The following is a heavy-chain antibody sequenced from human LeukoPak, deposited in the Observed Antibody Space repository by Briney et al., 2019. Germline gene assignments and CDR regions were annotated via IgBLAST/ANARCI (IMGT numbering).Heavy chain of an antibody. CDR3: ARVNNWNILDY. J-gene: IGHJ4*02. D-gene: IGHD1/OR15-1a*01. V-gene: IGHV4-39*07. CDR1: GGSISSYY. Sequence: SETLSHTCTVSGGSISSYYWSRIRQPPGKGLEWIGSIYYSGSTYYNPSLKSRVTISVDTSKSQFSLRLNSVTAADTAVYYCARVNNWNILDYWGQGTLVTVSS. CDR2: IYYSGST.